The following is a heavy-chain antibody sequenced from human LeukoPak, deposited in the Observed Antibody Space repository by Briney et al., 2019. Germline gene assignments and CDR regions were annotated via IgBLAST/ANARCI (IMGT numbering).Heavy chain of an antibody. CDR1: GYTFTSYG. V-gene: IGHV1-18*01. Sequence: ASVKVSCKASGYTFTSYGISWVRQAPGQGLEWMGWISAYNGNTNYAQKLQGRVTMTTDTSTSTAYVELRSLRSDDTAVYYCARVFGSLEGYCSSTSCYIGEPFDYWGQGTLVTVSS. J-gene: IGHJ4*02. CDR2: ISAYNGNT. CDR3: ARVFGSLEGYCSSTSCYIGEPFDY. D-gene: IGHD2-2*02.